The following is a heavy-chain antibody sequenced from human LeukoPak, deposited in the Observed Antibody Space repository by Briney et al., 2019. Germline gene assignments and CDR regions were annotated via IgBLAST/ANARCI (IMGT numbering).Heavy chain of an antibody. CDR1: GYTFTGYY. V-gene: IGHV1-2*02. Sequence: GASVTVSCKASGYTFTGYYMHWVRQAPGQGLEWMGWINPNSGGTNYAQKFQGRVTMTRDTSISTAYMELSRLRSDDTAVYYCARADDSSGWYYYYYYMDVWGKGTTVTVSS. D-gene: IGHD6-19*01. J-gene: IGHJ6*03. CDR2: INPNSGGT. CDR3: ARADDSSGWYYYYYYMDV.